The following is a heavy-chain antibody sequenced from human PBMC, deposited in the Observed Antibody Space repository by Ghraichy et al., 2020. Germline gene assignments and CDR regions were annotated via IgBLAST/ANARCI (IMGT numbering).Heavy chain of an antibody. J-gene: IGHJ6*02. D-gene: IGHD3-3*01. CDR2: TYYRSKWYN. V-gene: IGHV6-1*01. CDR3: ARDRIPASSNYDFWSGYISDYGMDV. Sequence: QTLSLTCAISGDSVSSNSAAWNWIRQSPSRGLEWLGRTYYRSKWYNDYTVSVKSRITINPDTSKNQFSLQLNSVTPEDTAVYYCARDRIPASSNYDFWSGYISDYGMDVWGQGTTVTVSS. CDR1: GDSVSSNSAA.